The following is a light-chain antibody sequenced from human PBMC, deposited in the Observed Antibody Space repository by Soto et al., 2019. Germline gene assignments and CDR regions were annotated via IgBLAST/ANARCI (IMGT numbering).Light chain of an antibody. CDR2: GDN. CDR3: ATWDDSLNGVV. Sequence: QSVLTQPPSASGTPGQRVPISCSGSSSNIGSNTINWYQQVPGTAPKLLIHGDNLRPSGVPDRFSGSKSGTSASLAISGLQSEDEADYYCATWDDSLNGVVFGGGTKLTVL. V-gene: IGLV1-44*01. J-gene: IGLJ2*01. CDR1: SSNIGSNT.